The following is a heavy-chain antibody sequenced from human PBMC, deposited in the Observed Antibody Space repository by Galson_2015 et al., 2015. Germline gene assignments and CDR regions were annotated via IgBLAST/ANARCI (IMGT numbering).Heavy chain of an antibody. J-gene: IGHJ6*02. CDR1: GNTFPNYY. V-gene: IGHV1-46*01. CDR3: ATRRPCSGSTCYCLDV. Sequence: SVKVSCKASGNTFPNYYIHWLRQAPGQGLEWMGAINPSGGNTIYAQKFQGRVTMTRDTSTSVVYMELSSQTSEDAAVYYCATRRPCSGSTCYCLDVCGQGTTVTVSS. D-gene: IGHD2-2*01. CDR2: INPSGGNT.